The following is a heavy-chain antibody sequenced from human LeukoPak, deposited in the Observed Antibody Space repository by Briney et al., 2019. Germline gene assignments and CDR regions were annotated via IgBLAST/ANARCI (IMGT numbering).Heavy chain of an antibody. J-gene: IGHJ5*02. Sequence: SETLSLTCTVSGGSISSSSYYWGWIRQPPGKGLEWIGSIYYSGSTYYNPSLKSRVTISVDTSKNQFSLKLSSVTAADTAVYYCARIYGEWGHWFDPWGQGTLVTVSS. V-gene: IGHV4-39*07. CDR1: GGSISSSSYY. CDR2: IYYSGST. D-gene: IGHD4-17*01. CDR3: ARIYGEWGHWFDP.